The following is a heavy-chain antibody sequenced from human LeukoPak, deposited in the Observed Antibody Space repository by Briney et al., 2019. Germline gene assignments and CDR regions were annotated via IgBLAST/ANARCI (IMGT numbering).Heavy chain of an antibody. J-gene: IGHJ4*02. Sequence: GGSLRLSCAASGFTVSSNYMNWVRQAPGKGLEWVSVIYSGGSTYYADSVKGRFTISRDNSKNTLYLQMNSLRAEDTAVYYCAKGLSDIVVVVAADNWGQGTLVTVSS. CDR2: IYSGGST. D-gene: IGHD2-15*01. V-gene: IGHV3-53*01. CDR1: GFTVSSNY. CDR3: AKGLSDIVVVVAADN.